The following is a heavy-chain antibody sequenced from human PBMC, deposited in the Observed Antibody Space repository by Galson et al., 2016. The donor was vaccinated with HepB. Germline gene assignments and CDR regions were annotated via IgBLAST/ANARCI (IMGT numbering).Heavy chain of an antibody. CDR1: GFPFSSYV. CDR3: ARAVSASATWYCYYMDG. CDR2: ISNDANFK. V-gene: IGHV3-30*03. Sequence: SLRLSCAASGFPFSSYVMQWVRQAPGKGLEWVAVISNDANFKYYGDSVKGRFTISRDSSRNMLYLHMNSLRAEDTSIYYCARAVSASATWYCYYMDGWGLGTTVTVSS. D-gene: IGHD1-1*01. J-gene: IGHJ6*02.